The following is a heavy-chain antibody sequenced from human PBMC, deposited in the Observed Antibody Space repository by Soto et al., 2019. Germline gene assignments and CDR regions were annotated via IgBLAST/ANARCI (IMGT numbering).Heavy chain of an antibody. CDR2: ISDSGAST. Sequence: PGGSLRLSCVASGFTFSTFGMSWVRQAPGKGLEWVSSISDSGASTFYAESVKGRFTISRDNSKNTLFLQMHSLRAEDTAVYYCAKVGVHHIAEHCSTTSCYVYYWGQGTLVTVSS. J-gene: IGHJ4*02. CDR3: AKVGVHHIAEHCSTTSCYVYY. D-gene: IGHD2-2*01. V-gene: IGHV3-23*01. CDR1: GFTFSTFG.